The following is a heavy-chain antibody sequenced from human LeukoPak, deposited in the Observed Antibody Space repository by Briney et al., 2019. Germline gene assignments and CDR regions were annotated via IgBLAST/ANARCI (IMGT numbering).Heavy chain of an antibody. J-gene: IGHJ5*02. D-gene: IGHD6-13*01. CDR2: ISSSSSYI. CDR1: GFTFSSYS. CDR3: ARDQLDSSCWYFDWFDP. Sequence: GGSLRLSCAASGFTFSSYSMNWVRQAPGKGLEWVSSISSSSSYIYYADSVKGRFTIPGDNAKNSLYLQMNSLRAEDTAVYYCARDQLDSSCWYFDWFDPWGQGTLVTVSS. V-gene: IGHV3-21*01.